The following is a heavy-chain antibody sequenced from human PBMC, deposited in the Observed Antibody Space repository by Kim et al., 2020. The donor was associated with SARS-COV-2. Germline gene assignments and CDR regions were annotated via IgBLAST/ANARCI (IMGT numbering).Heavy chain of an antibody. Sequence: KFQGRVTMTRDTSISTAYMELSRLRSDDTAVYYCARVGAAAGYYYYGMDVWGQGTTVTVSS. CDR3: ARVGAAAGYYYYGMDV. J-gene: IGHJ6*02. V-gene: IGHV1-2*02. D-gene: IGHD6-13*01.